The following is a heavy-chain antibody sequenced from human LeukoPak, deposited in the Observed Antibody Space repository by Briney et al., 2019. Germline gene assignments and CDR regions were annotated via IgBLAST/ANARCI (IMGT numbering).Heavy chain of an antibody. D-gene: IGHD2-21*02. CDR3: VKASTCGGDCYFFDY. CDR2: ISSSGGST. CDR1: GFTFTSYA. J-gene: IGHJ4*02. Sequence: GGSLRLSCAASGFTFTSYAISWVRQAPGKGLEWVSSISSSGGSTYYADSVKGRFTISRDNSKNTVYLQMNTLRAEDTTVYHCVKASTCGGDCYFFDYWGQGTLVTVSS. V-gene: IGHV3-23*01.